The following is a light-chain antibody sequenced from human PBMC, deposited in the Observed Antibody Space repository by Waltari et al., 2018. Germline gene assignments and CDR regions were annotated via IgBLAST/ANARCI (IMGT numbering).Light chain of an antibody. CDR2: WSS. CDR3: HQYYSIPST. J-gene: IGKJ2*01. V-gene: IGKV4-1*01. Sequence: DIVMTQSPDSLAVSLGERATINCKSIQSLLYSSNEKNYLAWYQQKPGQRPKLLIYWSSTRESGVPDRFSGSGSGTDFSLTISSLQAEDVAVYFCHQYYSIPSTFGQGTKLEIK. CDR1: QSLLYSSNEKNY.